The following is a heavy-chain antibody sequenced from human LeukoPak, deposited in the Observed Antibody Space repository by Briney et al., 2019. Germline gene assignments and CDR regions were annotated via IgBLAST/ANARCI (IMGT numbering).Heavy chain of an antibody. CDR3: ARGRLRDDILTGYSIQHYFDY. D-gene: IGHD3-9*01. J-gene: IGHJ4*02. CDR2: INHSGST. CDR1: GGSFSGYY. V-gene: IGHV4-34*01. Sequence: SETLSLTCAVYGGSFSGYYWSWIRQPPGKGLEWIGEINHSGSTNYNPSLKSRVTISVDTSKNQFSLKLSSVTAAHTAVYYCARGRLRDDILTGYSIQHYFDYWGQGTLVTVSS.